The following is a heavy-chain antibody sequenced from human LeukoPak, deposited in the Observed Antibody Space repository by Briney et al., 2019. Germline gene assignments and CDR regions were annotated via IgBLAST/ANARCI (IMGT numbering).Heavy chain of an antibody. Sequence: GASVKVSCKASGYTFTGYYMHWVRQAPGQGLEWMGWINPNSGGTNYAQKCQGRVTMTRDTSISTAYMELSRLRSDDTAVYYCARAPPNYYILTGPSYYYCGMDVWGQGTTVTVSS. V-gene: IGHV1-2*02. CDR1: GYTFTGYY. D-gene: IGHD3-9*01. CDR2: INPNSGGT. CDR3: ARAPPNYYILTGPSYYYCGMDV. J-gene: IGHJ6*02.